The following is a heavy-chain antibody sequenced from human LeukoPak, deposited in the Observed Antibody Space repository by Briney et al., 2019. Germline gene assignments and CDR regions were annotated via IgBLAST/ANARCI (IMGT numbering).Heavy chain of an antibody. D-gene: IGHD6-19*01. CDR3: ATDLLGTAVAGTYPEFDY. V-gene: IGHV3-30*02. Sequence: GGSLRLSCAAAGFRFSNYGMHWVRQAPAKGLEWVAFIRYDGNNKRYADSVKGRFTISRDNSKNTLYLQINSLRVEDTGVYYCATDLLGTAVAGTYPEFDYWGQGTLVTVSS. J-gene: IGHJ4*02. CDR2: IRYDGNNK. CDR1: GFRFSNYG.